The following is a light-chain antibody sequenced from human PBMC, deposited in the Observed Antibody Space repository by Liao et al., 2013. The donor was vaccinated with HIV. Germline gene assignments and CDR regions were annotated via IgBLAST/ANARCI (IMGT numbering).Light chain of an antibody. J-gene: IGLJ2*01. V-gene: IGLV3-1*01. CDR2: RDS. CDR3: QVWDSSSDHAMV. CDR1: SLGDKY. Sequence: SYELTQPPSVSVSPGQTATITCSGDSLGDKYVSWYQQRPGQSPVLVIYRDSQRPSGIPERFSASNSGNTATLTISRVEAGDEADYYCQVWDSSSDHAMVFGGGTKLTVL.